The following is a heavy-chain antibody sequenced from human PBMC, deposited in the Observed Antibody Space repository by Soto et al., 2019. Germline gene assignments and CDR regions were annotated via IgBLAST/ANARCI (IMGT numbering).Heavy chain of an antibody. CDR1: GYTFTSYA. CDR2: INAGNGNT. CDR3: ARALYYYDSSGYHNLYYFDY. D-gene: IGHD3-22*01. J-gene: IGHJ4*02. Sequence: PSVKVSCKASGYTFTSYAMHWVRQAPGQRLEGMGWINAGNGNTKYSQKFQGRVTITRDTSASTAYMELSSLRSEDTAVYYCARALYYYDSSGYHNLYYFDYWGQGTLVTVSS. V-gene: IGHV1-3*01.